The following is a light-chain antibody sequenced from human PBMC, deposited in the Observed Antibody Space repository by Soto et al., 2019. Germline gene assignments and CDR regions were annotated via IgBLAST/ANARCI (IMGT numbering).Light chain of an antibody. CDR3: QQYNNWWT. Sequence: EVVMTQSPATLSMSPGERATLSCRASQSVSSSLAWYQQKPGQAPRLLIYGASTRATGIPDRFSGSGSETEFTLTIGSLQAEDFAIYYCQQYNNWWTFGQGTKVDIK. J-gene: IGKJ1*01. CDR2: GAS. V-gene: IGKV3-15*01. CDR1: QSVSSS.